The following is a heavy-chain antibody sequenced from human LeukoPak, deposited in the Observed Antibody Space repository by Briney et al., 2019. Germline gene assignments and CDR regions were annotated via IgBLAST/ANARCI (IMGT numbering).Heavy chain of an antibody. D-gene: IGHD5-24*01. CDR1: GGTFSSYA. CDR3: ARGRSRGMATINAYYDYYYGMDV. Sequence: SVKVSCTASGGTFSSYAISWVRQAPGQGLEWMGRIIPIFGIANYAQKFQGRVTITADKSTSTAYMELSSLRSEDTAVYYCARGRSRGMATINAYYDYYYGMDVWGQGTTVTVSS. V-gene: IGHV1-69*04. CDR2: IIPIFGIA. J-gene: IGHJ6*02.